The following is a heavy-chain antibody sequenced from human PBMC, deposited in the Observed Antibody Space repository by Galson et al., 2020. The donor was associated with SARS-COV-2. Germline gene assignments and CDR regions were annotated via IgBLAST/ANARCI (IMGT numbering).Heavy chain of an antibody. CDR3: AKPNSRGNAFDI. Sequence: GESLKISCAASGFTFSSYAMSWVRQAPGKGPEWVSAISGSGGSTYYADSVKGRFTISRDNSKNTLYLQMNSLRAEDTAVYYCAKPNSRGNAFDIWGQGTMVTVSS. CDR2: ISGSGGST. D-gene: IGHD3-10*01. J-gene: IGHJ3*02. CDR1: GFTFSSYA. V-gene: IGHV3-23*01.